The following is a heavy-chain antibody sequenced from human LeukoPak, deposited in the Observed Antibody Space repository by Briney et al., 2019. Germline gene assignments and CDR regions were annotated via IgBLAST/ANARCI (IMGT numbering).Heavy chain of an antibody. CDR3: AKLPGIAVAGTDY. V-gene: IGHV3-30*18. J-gene: IGHJ4*02. D-gene: IGHD6-19*01. CDR2: ISFYGSNK. Sequence: GGSLRLSCAASGFTFSSYGMHWVRNAPAKGLGRVAVISFYGSNKYYADSVKGQLTISRDNSKNTLYLQMNSLRAEDTAVHYCAKLPGIAVAGTDYWGQGTLVTVSS. CDR1: GFTFSSYG.